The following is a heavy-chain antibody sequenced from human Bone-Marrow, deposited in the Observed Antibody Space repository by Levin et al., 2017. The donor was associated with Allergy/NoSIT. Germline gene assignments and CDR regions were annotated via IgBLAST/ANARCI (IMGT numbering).Heavy chain of an antibody. CDR3: ARDETFNSWHTGWFDP. J-gene: IGHJ5*02. D-gene: IGHD6-13*01. CDR2: MFAGGAA. CDR1: GDSINNTNHY. Sequence: SATLSLPCPVSGDSINNTNHYWSWIRQPAGKGLEWIGRMFAGGAATYNRSLRSRVTISIDTSKNQFSLKLTSVTAADTAVYYCARDETFNSWHTGWFDPWGQGTLVTVSS. V-gene: IGHV4-61*02.